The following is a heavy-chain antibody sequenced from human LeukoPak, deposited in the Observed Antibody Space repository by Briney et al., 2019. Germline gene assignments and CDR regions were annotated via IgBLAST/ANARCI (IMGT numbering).Heavy chain of an antibody. CDR2: ISAYNGNT. D-gene: IGHD7-27*01. CDR1: GYAFTSYG. J-gene: IGHJ4*02. Sequence: ASVKVSCKASGYAFTSYGVSWVRQAPGQGLEWMGWISAYNGNTNYAQKLQGRVTMTTDTSTSTAYMELRSLRSDDTAVYYCVGGAPNWGFDYWGQGTLVIVSS. V-gene: IGHV1-18*01. CDR3: VGGAPNWGFDY.